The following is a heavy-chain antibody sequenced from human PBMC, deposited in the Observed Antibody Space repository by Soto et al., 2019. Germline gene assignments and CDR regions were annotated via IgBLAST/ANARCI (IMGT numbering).Heavy chain of an antibody. J-gene: IGHJ4*02. CDR1: GFTFSSYA. V-gene: IGHV3-30-3*01. CDR2: ISYDGSNK. D-gene: IGHD3-10*01. Sequence: GGSLRLSCAASGFTFSSYAMHWVRQAPGKGLEWVAVISYDGSNKYYADSVKGRFTISRDNSKNTLYLQMNSLRAEDTAVYYCARDSRSGSYSYRGVFTYWGQGTLVTVSS. CDR3: ARDSRSGSYSYRGVFTY.